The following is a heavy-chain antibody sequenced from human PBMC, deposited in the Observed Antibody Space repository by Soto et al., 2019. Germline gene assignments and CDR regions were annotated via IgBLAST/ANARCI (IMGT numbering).Heavy chain of an antibody. Sequence: QVQLVQSGAEVKKPGASVNVSCKASGYSFITYPISWVRQAPGQGLEWMGWISAYNGKPEYAQKFQGRVAMTTDPSTSTAYMDLRSLTSDDTAVYYCARMQGYCSSGNCPSGGDEYFQHWGQGTLVTVSS. CDR3: ARMQGYCSSGNCPSGGDEYFQH. CDR1: GYSFITYP. CDR2: ISAYNGKP. J-gene: IGHJ1*01. D-gene: IGHD2-15*01. V-gene: IGHV1-18*01.